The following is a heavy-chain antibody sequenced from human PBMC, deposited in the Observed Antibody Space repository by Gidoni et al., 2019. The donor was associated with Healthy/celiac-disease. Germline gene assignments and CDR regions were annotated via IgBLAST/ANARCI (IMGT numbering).Heavy chain of an antibody. V-gene: IGHV4-39*01. CDR1: GGSIRSSSYY. CDR2: IYYSGST. CDR3: ARQSRIAAVRGNWFDP. D-gene: IGHD6-13*01. J-gene: IGHJ5*02. Sequence: QLQLQESGPGLVKPSETLSLTCTVSGGSIRSSSYYWGWIRQPPGKGLEWIGSIYYSGSTYYNPSLKSRVTISVDTSKNQFSLKLSSVTAADTAVYYCARQSRIAAVRGNWFDPWGQGTLVTVSS.